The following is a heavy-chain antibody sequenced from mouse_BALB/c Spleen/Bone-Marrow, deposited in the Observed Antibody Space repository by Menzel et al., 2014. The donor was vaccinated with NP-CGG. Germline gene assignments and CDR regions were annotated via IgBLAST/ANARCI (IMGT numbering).Heavy chain of an antibody. V-gene: IGHV14-3*02. D-gene: IGHD2-14*01. CDR2: IDPANGNT. CDR3: ASGYDVAWFAY. CDR1: GFNIKDTY. J-gene: IGHJ3*01. Sequence: EVQLQQSGAELVKPGASVKLSCTASGFNIKDTYMHWVKQRPEQGPEWIGRIDPANGNTKYDPKFQGKATITADTSSNTAYLQLSSLTSEDTAVYYCASGYDVAWFAYWGQGTLVTVSA.